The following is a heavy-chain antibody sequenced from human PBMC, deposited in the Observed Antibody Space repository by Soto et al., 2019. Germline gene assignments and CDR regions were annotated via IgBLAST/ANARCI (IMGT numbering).Heavy chain of an antibody. Sequence: ASVKVSCKASGYTFTSYGISWVRQAPGLGLEWMGWISAYNGNTNYAQKLQGRVTMTTDTSTSTAYMELRSLRSDDTAVYYCARGVGDKLWFGELLWWFDPWGQGTLVTVSS. CDR2: ISAYNGNT. J-gene: IGHJ5*02. CDR3: ARGVGDKLWFGELLWWFDP. D-gene: IGHD3-10*01. V-gene: IGHV1-18*01. CDR1: GYTFTSYG.